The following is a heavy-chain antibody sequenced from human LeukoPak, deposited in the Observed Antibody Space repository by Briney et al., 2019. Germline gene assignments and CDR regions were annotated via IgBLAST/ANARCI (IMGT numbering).Heavy chain of an antibody. CDR2: INPSGGT. V-gene: IGHV4-34*01. CDR3: ARVGYRYSINDWSRIGLGAYPTKYYYYMDV. J-gene: IGHJ6*03. CDR1: GGSFRDYS. D-gene: IGHD5-18*01. Sequence: SETLSLTCAVYGGSFRDYSWSWIRQPPGKGLEWIGEINPSGGTNHNPSLMSRLSMSVDTSKNQISLRVSSVTAADTAVYYCARVGYRYSINDWSRIGLGAYPTKYYYYMDVWGKGTTVIVSS.